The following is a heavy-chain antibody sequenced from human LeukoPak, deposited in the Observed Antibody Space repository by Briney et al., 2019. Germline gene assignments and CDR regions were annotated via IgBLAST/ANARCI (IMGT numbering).Heavy chain of an antibody. Sequence: GGSLRLSCAASGFTISGYWMHWVRQAPGKGLEWVSSISSSSSYIYYADSVKGRFTISRDDATNSLYLQMNSLRAEDTAVYYCARAWGSGSYYRGSDYWGQGTLVTVSS. J-gene: IGHJ4*02. CDR3: ARAWGSGSYYRGSDY. CDR2: ISSSSSYI. CDR1: GFTISGYW. D-gene: IGHD3-10*01. V-gene: IGHV3-21*01.